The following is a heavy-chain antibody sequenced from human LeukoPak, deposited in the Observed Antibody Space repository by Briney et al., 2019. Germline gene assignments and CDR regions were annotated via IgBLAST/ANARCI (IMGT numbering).Heavy chain of an antibody. J-gene: IGHJ4*02. CDR1: GFTFSSYG. CDR2: IRYDGGNK. D-gene: IGHD2-15*01. CDR3: AKRIVVVVAATYY. Sequence: PGGSLRLSCAASGFTFSSYGMHWVRQAPGKGLEWVAFIRYDGGNKYYADSVKGRFTISRDNSKNTLYLRMNSLRAEDTAVYYCAKRIVVVVAATYYWGQGTLVTVSS. V-gene: IGHV3-30*02.